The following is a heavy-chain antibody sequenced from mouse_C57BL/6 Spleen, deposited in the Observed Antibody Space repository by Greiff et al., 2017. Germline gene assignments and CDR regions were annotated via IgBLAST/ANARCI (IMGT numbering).Heavy chain of an antibody. D-gene: IGHD1-1*01. CDR3: TRESVTTVVAPFAY. Sequence: SHKPIRALTSIPPFSSAAFFVFTTPWTRLEWVAYISSGGDYLYSAYPVKGRFTLSRDNARNPLYLQMSSLKSEDTAMYYCTRESVTTVVAPFAYWRQEALVTVSA. CDR2: ISSGGDYL. J-gene: IGHJ3*01. CDR1: SIPPFSSA. V-gene: IGHV5-9-1*02.